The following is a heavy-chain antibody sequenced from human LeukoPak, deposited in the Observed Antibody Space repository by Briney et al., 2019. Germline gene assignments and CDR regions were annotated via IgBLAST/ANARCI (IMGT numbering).Heavy chain of an antibody. J-gene: IGHJ4*02. CDR3: AKGAMIVVRDHYY. CDR1: GFIFSSYK. V-gene: IGHV3-23*01. Sequence: GGSLRLSCAASGFIFSSYKMNWVRQAPGKGLEWVSAISGSGGSTYYADSVKGRFTISRDNSKNTLYLQMNSLRAEDTAVYYCAKGAMIVVRDHYYWGQGTLVTVSS. CDR2: ISGSGGST. D-gene: IGHD3-22*01.